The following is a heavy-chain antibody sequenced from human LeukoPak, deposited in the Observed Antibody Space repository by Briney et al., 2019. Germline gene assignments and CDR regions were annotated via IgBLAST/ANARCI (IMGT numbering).Heavy chain of an antibody. Sequence: PGGSLRLSCAASGFTFSSYGMHWVRQAPGKGLEWVAFIRYDGSNKYYADSVKGRFTISRDNAKNSLYLQMNSLRAEDTAVYYCAREVGSPAVRSAFDLWGQGTMVTVSS. CDR1: GFTFSSYG. J-gene: IGHJ3*01. CDR2: IRYDGSNK. CDR3: AREVGSPAVRSAFDL. D-gene: IGHD2-15*01. V-gene: IGHV3-30*02.